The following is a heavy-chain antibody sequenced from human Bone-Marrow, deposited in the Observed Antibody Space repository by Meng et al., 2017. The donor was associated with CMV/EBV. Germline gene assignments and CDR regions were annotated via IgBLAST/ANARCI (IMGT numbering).Heavy chain of an antibody. CDR1: YS. Sequence: YSMNWVRQAPGKGLEWVSSISSSSSYIYYADSVKGRFTISRDNAKNSLYLQMNSLRAEDTAVYYCARDGGCFSSCYRSLGYYYYGMDVWGQGTWSPSP. CDR2: ISSSSSYI. D-gene: IGHD2-2*01. J-gene: IGHJ6*02. CDR3: ARDGGCFSSCYRSLGYYYYGMDV. V-gene: IGHV3-21*01.